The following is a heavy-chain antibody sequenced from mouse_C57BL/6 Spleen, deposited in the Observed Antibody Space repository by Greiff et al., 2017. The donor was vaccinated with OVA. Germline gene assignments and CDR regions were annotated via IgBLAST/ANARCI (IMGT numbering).Heavy chain of an antibody. D-gene: IGHD1-1*01. J-gene: IGHJ2*01. Sequence: QVQLQQPGAELVMPGASVKLSCKASGYTFTSYWMHWVKQRPGQGLEWIGEIDPSDSYTNYNQKFKGKSTLTVDKSSNTAYMQLSSLQSEDSAVYYCARSGITTVVDYWGQGTTLTVSS. CDR1: GYTFTSYW. CDR2: IDPSDSYT. V-gene: IGHV1-69*01. CDR3: ARSGITTVVDY.